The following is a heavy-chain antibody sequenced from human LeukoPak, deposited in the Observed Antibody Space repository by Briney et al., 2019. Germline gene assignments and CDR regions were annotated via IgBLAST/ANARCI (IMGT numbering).Heavy chain of an antibody. J-gene: IGHJ4*02. CDR2: MYTDGDT. CDR3: ARASAGCGGTCPFDS. CDR1: GTSISGYW. V-gene: IGHV4-4*07. D-gene: IGHD2-15*01. Sequence: SETLSLTCDVSGTSISGYWWSWIRQPAGKGLEWIGRMYTDGDTNYNPALKSRVTVSVDTSKNLFSLKLISVTAADTAVYYCARASAGCGGTCPFDSWGQGTLVTVSS.